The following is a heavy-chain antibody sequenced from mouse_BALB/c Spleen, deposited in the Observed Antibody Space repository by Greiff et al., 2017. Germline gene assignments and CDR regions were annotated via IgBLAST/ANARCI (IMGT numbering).Heavy chain of an antibody. J-gene: IGHJ3*01. CDR3: ARGGNYGAY. Sequence: EVMLVESGGGLVKPGGSLKLSCAASGFTFSSYAMSWVRQTPEKRLEWVASISSGGSTYYPDSVKGRFTISRDNARNILYLQMSSLRSEDTAMYYCARGGNYGAYWGQGTLVTVSA. V-gene: IGHV5-6-5*01. CDR2: ISSGGST. D-gene: IGHD2-1*01. CDR1: GFTFSSYA.